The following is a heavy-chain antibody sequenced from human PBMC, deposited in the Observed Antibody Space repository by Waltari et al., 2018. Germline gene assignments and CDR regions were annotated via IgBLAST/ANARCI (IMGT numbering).Heavy chain of an antibody. Sequence: EWQELESGGVLIQPGGPLRWTCTAPAFTFSSDAMTWFRQAPGEGLEWVSAISGSGDSTYYADSVRGRFTISGDSSRNMVWLQMSSLRVEDTAVYFCAKVLNNWPDVFDVWGQGTMVTVSS. CDR1: AFTFSSDA. J-gene: IGHJ3*01. CDR3: AKVLNNWPDVFDV. V-gene: IGHV3-23*01. CDR2: ISGSGDST.